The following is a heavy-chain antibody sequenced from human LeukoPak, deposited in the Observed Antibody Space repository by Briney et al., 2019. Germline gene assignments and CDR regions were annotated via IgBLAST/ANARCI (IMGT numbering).Heavy chain of an antibody. CDR2: IYYGGST. CDR1: GGSINSTSYY. J-gene: IGHJ4*02. Sequence: PSETLSLTCTVSGGSINSTSYYWGWIRQPPGKGLEWIGSIYYGGSTYYNPSLKSRVTISVDTSKNQFSLKLSSVTAADTAVYYCARDHEGGSYYFDYWGQGTLVTVSS. CDR3: ARDHEGGSYYFDY. V-gene: IGHV4-39*07. D-gene: IGHD1-26*01.